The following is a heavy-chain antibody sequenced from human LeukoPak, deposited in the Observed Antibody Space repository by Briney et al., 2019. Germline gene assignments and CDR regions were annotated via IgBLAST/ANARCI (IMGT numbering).Heavy chain of an antibody. J-gene: IGHJ4*02. CDR2: INTNSGNP. Sequence: ASVKVSCKASGYTFRNYAMNWVRQAPGQGLEWMGWINTNSGNPTYAQDFTGRFVFSLDTSVSTAYLQISSLKAEDTAVYYCARGRSGYYTAWGQGTLVTVSS. CDR3: ARGRSGYYTA. CDR1: GYTFRNYA. V-gene: IGHV7-4-1*02. D-gene: IGHD3-22*01.